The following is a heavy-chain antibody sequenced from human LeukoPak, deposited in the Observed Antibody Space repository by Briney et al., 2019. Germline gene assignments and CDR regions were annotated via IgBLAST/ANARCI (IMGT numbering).Heavy chain of an antibody. CDR2: SKPDSGFT. Sequence: ASVKVSCKASGYAXTVRYMHWVRQVPGQGLEWMGFSKPDSGFTHYAEKFQDRVTMSRDTSITTVYMELSSLGSGDTALYYCSTEDKYCKTTTCDDYWGQGTLVTVSS. J-gene: IGHJ4*02. V-gene: IGHV1-2*02. CDR1: GYAXTVRY. CDR3: STEDKYCKTTTCDDY. D-gene: IGHD2/OR15-2a*01.